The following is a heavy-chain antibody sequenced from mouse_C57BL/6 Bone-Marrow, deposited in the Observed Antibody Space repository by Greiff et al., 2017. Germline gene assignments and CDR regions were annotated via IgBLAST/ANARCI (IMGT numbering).Heavy chain of an antibody. J-gene: IGHJ4*01. V-gene: IGHV1-81*01. CDR1: GYTFTSYG. CDR2: IYPRSGNT. D-gene: IGHD2-4*01. CDR3: ARTRGLPYYYAMDY. Sequence: QVQLQQSGAELARPGASVKLSCKASGYTFTSYGISWVKQRTGQGLEWIGEIYPRSGNTYYNEKFKGKATLTADKSSSTAYMELRSLTSEDSAFYFCARTRGLPYYYAMDYWGQGTSVTVSS.